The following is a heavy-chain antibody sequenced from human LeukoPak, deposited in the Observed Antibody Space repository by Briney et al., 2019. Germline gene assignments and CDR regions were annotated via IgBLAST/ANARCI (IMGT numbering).Heavy chain of an antibody. CDR3: ARQKDCSSTRCYSSKWFDS. D-gene: IGHD2-2*01. V-gene: IGHV4-59*08. J-gene: IGHJ5*01. CDR1: GGSIWNSY. CDR2: IYYAGST. Sequence: SETLSLTCAISGGSIWNSYWSWIRQPPGKGLEWIGYIYYAGSTNYNPSLESRVTISLDTSTRNRFSLKVTSVTAADTAVYYCARQKDCSSTRCYSSKWFDSWGQGTLVTVSS.